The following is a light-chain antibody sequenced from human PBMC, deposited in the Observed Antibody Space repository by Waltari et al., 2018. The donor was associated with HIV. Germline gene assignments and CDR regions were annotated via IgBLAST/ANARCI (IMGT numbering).Light chain of an antibody. CDR1: DSDFGFYNF. Sequence: SALTQPASVSGFPGQSITISCTGADSDFGFYNFVSWYQQHPGKVPKVILYGVDRRASGVSDRFSGYKSGNTASLTISGLQTEDEADYYCASYTANHTVMFGGGTKVTVL. J-gene: IGLJ3*02. CDR2: GVD. CDR3: ASYTANHTVM. V-gene: IGLV2-14*01.